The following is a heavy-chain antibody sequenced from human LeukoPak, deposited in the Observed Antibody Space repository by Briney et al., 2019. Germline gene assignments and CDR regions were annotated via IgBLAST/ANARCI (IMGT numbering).Heavy chain of an antibody. Sequence: PGGSLRLSCAASGLTFSMPPMDWVRQAPGKGLEWVAFIQNDGNSKNYADPVRGRFTISRDTSKNTLYLQMNSLRPEDTALYFCAIGADCCFPNWGQGTLVTVSS. CDR1: GLTFSMPP. V-gene: IGHV3-30*02. J-gene: IGHJ4*02. D-gene: IGHD2-21*01. CDR2: IQNDGNSK. CDR3: AIGADCCFPN.